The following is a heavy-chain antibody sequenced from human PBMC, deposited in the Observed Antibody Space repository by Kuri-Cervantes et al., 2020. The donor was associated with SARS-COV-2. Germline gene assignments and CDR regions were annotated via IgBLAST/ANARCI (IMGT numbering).Heavy chain of an antibody. CDR2: IYSGGST. V-gene: IGHV3-66*01. Sequence: ETLSLTCAASGFTVSSNYMSWVRQAPGKGLEWVSVIYSGGSTYYADSVKGRFTISRDNSKNTLYLQMNSLRAEDTAVYYCARDGPVLRFLEWLPGYYFDYWGQGTLVTVSS. J-gene: IGHJ4*02. D-gene: IGHD3-3*01. CDR1: GFTVSSNY. CDR3: ARDGPVLRFLEWLPGYYFDY.